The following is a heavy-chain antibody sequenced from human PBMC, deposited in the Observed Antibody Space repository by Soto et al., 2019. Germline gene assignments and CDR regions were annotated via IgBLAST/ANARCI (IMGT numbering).Heavy chain of an antibody. V-gene: IGHV3-20*01. J-gene: IGHJ3*02. CDR3: ARGGPYSSGWYDAFDI. CDR1: GFTFDDYG. CDR2: INWNGGST. D-gene: IGHD6-19*01. Sequence: GGSLRLSCAASGFTFDDYGISCVRQAPGKGPEWVSGINWNGGSTGYADSVKGRFTISRDNAKNSLYLQMNSLRAEDTALYHCARGGPYSSGWYDAFDIWGQGTMVTVSS.